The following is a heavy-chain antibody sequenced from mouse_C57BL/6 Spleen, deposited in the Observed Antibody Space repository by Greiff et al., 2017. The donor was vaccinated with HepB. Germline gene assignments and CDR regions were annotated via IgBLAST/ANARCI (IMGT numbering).Heavy chain of an antibody. D-gene: IGHD3-2*02. V-gene: IGHV3-6*01. CDR3: ARSDSSGYGEAMDY. CDR1: GYSITSGYY. CDR2: ISYDGSN. J-gene: IGHJ4*01. Sequence: EVKVEESGPGLVKPSQSLSLTCSVTGYSITSGYYWNWIRQFPGNKLEWMGYISYDGSNNYNPSLKNRISITRDTSKNQFFLKLNSVTTEDTATYYCARSDSSGYGEAMDYWGQGTSVTVSS.